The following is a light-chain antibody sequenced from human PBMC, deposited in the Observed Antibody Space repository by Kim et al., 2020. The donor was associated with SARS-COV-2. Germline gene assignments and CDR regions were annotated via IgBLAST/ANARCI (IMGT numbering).Light chain of an antibody. J-gene: IGLJ2*01. CDR3: NSRDNNDNVL. V-gene: IGLV3-19*01. CDR1: SLRTYY. Sequence: SSELTQDPSVSVALGQTVRITCQGDSLRTYYTTWFPQKPGQAPIVVFYGKNNRPSGIPDRFSGSSSGNTASLTITATQAGDEADYYCNSRDNNDNVLFGG. CDR2: GKN.